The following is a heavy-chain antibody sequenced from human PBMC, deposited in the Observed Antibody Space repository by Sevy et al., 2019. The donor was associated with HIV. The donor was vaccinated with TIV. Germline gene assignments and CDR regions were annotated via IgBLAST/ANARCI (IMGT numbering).Heavy chain of an antibody. V-gene: IGHV4-59*08. D-gene: IGHD4-17*01. CDR3: ARHDYGDYIDSY. CDR1: GGSINSDH. CDR2: VYYTGGT. J-gene: IGHJ4*02. Sequence: SETLSLTCTVSGGSINSDHWNWIRQPPGKGLEWIGYVYYTGGTNYNPSLKNRVTISVDRTKNQFSLKLTSVTAADTAVYYCARHDYGDYIDSYWGQGTLVTVSS.